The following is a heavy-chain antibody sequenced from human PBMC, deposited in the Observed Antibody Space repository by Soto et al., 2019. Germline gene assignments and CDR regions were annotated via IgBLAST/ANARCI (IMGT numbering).Heavy chain of an antibody. J-gene: IGHJ4*02. Sequence: GGSLRLSCTGSGFTFGDYALSWVRQAPGKGLEWVGLIRGQTQGGTTEYAASVKGRFTISRDDSKSIAYLQMNSLKTEDTAVYFCPREEWLPQLGFNSWGQGTLVTVSS. D-gene: IGHD6-19*01. CDR3: PREEWLPQLGFNS. V-gene: IGHV3-49*04. CDR1: GFTFGDYA. CDR2: IRGQTQGGTT.